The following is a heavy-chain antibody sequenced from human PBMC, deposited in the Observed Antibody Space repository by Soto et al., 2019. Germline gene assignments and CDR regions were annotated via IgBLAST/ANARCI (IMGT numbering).Heavy chain of an antibody. CDR2: ISWNSGSI. V-gene: IGHV3-9*01. CDR3: AKDIGAGATGPWHPNWFDP. D-gene: IGHD3-10*01. Sequence: EVQLVESGGGLVQPGRSLRLSCAASGFTFDDYAMNWVRQAPGKGLAWVSGISWNSGSIGYADSVKGRFTISRDNAKNSLYLQMNSLRAEDTALYYCAKDIGAGATGPWHPNWFDPWGQGTLVTVSS. CDR1: GFTFDDYA. J-gene: IGHJ5*02.